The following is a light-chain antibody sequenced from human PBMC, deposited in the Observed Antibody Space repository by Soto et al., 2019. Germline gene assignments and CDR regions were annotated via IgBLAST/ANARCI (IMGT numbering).Light chain of an antibody. CDR3: AAWDSSLRWV. CDR1: SSNVGSNF. J-gene: IGLJ3*02. V-gene: IGLV1-47*01. Sequence: QSVLTQPPSVSGTPGQRVTISCSGSSSNVGSNFVYWYQQFPGTAPQLLIYRTDQPPSGVPDRSSAYKPGTSASLASSGLGSDDAADYYWAAWDSSLRWVFGGGTKLTVL. CDR2: RTD.